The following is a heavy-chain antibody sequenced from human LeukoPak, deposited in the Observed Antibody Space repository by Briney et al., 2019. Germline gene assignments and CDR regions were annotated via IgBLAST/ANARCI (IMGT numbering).Heavy chain of an antibody. CDR1: GYTLTELS. Sequence: ASVKVSCKVSGYTLTELSMHWVRQAPGKGLEWMGGFDPEDGETIYAQKFQGRVTMTEDTSTDTAYMELSSLRSEDTAVYYCATEKRSGYSYGFDYWGQGTLVTVSS. V-gene: IGHV1-24*01. CDR2: FDPEDGET. J-gene: IGHJ4*02. CDR3: ATEKRSGYSYGFDY. D-gene: IGHD5-18*01.